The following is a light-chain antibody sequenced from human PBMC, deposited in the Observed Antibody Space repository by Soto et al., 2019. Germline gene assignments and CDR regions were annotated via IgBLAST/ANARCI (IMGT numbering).Light chain of an antibody. CDR2: AAS. CDR1: EGINRH. J-gene: IGKJ5*01. CDR3: QQSYTALSIT. V-gene: IGKV1-39*01. Sequence: DIQMTQSPSSLSASVGDRVTITCRVSEGINRHLNWYQQQPGRAPKLLIYAASSLQNGVPSRFRGGGSGTDFTLTITNLQPEDFATYYCQQSYTALSITFGQGTRLEIK.